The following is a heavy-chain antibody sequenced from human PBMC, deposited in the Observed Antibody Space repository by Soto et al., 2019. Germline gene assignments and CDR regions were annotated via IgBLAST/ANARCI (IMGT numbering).Heavy chain of an antibody. J-gene: IGHJ5*02. CDR3: AHRLIGYYYDSSGSNWFDP. V-gene: IGHV2-5*02. D-gene: IGHD3-22*01. CDR1: GFSLSTSGVG. CDR2: IYWDDDK. Sequence: QITLKESGPTLVKPTQTLTLTCTFSGFSLSTSGVGVGWIRPPPGEALEWLALIYWDDDKPYSQSLKSRLTITKETSKNQVVLTMTNMEPVDTATYYCAHRLIGYYYDSSGSNWFDPWGQGTLVTVSS.